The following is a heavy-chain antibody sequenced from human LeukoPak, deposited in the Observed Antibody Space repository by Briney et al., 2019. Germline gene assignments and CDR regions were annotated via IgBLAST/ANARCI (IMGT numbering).Heavy chain of an antibody. V-gene: IGHV3-7*01. J-gene: IGHJ4*02. CDR2: IKEDESER. CDR1: GFVFTTYT. CDR3: TREYWGIDY. D-gene: IGHD3-16*01. Sequence: PGGSLRLSCAASGFVFTTYTMSWVRQAPGKGLEWVANIKEDESERNYVDSVKGRFTISRDNAKNFMYLEMNSPRVEDTAIYYCTREYWGIDYWGQGVLVTASS.